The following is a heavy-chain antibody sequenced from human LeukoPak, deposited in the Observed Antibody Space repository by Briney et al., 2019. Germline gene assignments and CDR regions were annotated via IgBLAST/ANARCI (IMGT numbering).Heavy chain of an antibody. Sequence: PGGSLRLSCAASGLTFSSYGMSWVRQAPGKGLEWVSTITGTGGTTYYADSVKGRFTISRDNSMDTLYLQMNSLRPEDTAVYYCAKRGYYYDSSAYYYFDYWGQGTLVTVSS. CDR2: ITGTGGTT. V-gene: IGHV3-23*01. CDR1: GLTFSSYG. J-gene: IGHJ4*02. CDR3: AKRGYYYDSSAYYYFDY. D-gene: IGHD3-22*01.